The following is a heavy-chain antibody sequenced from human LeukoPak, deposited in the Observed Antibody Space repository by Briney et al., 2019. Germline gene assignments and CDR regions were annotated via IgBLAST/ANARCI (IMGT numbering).Heavy chain of an antibody. CDR3: AKDLFRGDYGDYYYYGMDV. J-gene: IGHJ6*02. CDR2: ISGSGGST. CDR1: GFIFSSYA. Sequence: PGGSLRLSCAASGFIFSSYAMSWVRQAPGKGLEWVSAISGSGGSTYYADSVKGRFTISRDNSKNTLYLQMNSLRAEDTAVYYCAKDLFRGDYGDYYYYGMDVWGQGTTVTVSS. D-gene: IGHD4-17*01. V-gene: IGHV3-23*01.